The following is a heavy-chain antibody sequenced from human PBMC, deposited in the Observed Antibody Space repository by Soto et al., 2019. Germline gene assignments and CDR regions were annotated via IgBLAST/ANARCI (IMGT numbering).Heavy chain of an antibody. CDR3: ASTYYYDSSGYYPFDY. D-gene: IGHD3-22*01. Sequence: PSETLSLTCTVSGGSISSYYCSWIRQPPGKGLEWIGFISYSGSTYYSTSLKSRVTISVDTSKNQFSLKLSSVTAADTAVYYCASTYYYDSSGYYPFDYWGQGTLVTVSS. CDR1: GGSISSYY. J-gene: IGHJ4*02. CDR2: ISYSGST. V-gene: IGHV4-59*01.